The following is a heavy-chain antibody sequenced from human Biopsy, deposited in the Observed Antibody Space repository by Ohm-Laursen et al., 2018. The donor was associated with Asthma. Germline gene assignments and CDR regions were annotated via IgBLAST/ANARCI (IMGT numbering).Heavy chain of an antibody. V-gene: IGHV3-66*02. J-gene: IGHJ6*02. D-gene: IGHD4-17*01. CDR2: IYSGGGT. CDR1: GFAVSRDY. Sequence: SLRLSCAASGFAVSRDYMFWVRQAPGKGLEWVSVIYSGGGTYYADSVQGRVTISRDNSKNTLYLQMSSLRVEDTAVYYCAKDPRIYGDNVAGIDVWGPGNTVVVS. CDR3: AKDPRIYGDNVAGIDV.